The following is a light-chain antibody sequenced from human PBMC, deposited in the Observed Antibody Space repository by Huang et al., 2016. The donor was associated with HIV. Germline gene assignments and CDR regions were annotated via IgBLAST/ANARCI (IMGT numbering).Light chain of an antibody. CDR3: MQRTQRPLT. J-gene: IGKJ4*01. CDR2: EVS. CDR1: QSLLHSAGETY. V-gene: IGKV2D-29*02. Sequence: DIVMTQTPLSLSVTPGQPASISCKSSQSLLHSAGETYLYWYLHKPGQSPQLRIYEVSNRFSGGPDRFSGSGSGTDFTLRISRVEAEDVGVYYCMQRTQRPLTFGGGTKVEIK.